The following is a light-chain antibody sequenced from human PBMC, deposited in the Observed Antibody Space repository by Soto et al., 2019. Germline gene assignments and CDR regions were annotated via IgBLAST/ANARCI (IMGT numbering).Light chain of an antibody. V-gene: IGKV3-20*01. CDR3: LQDYNYPRT. CDR2: GAS. J-gene: IGKJ1*01. Sequence: EISLTQSPGTLSLSPGERATLSCRASQCLSSSYLAWYQQKPGQAPRLLIYGASSRATGIPDRFSGSGSGTDFTLTISSLQPEDFATYYCLQDYNYPRTFGQGTKVDIK. CDR1: QCLSSSY.